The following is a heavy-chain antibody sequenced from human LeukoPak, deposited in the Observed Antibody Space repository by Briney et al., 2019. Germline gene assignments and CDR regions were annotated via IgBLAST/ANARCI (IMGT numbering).Heavy chain of an antibody. CDR2: INPNTGDT. D-gene: IGHD1-14*01. Sequence: GASVKVSCKASGFSFTGYDMHWVRQAPGQGLEWMGWINPNTGDTNYAQKFQGRVTMTRDTSINTAYLEVSRLRSEDTAVYYCATYGSHRSAQIIHNWFDPWGQGTLVTVSS. CDR3: ATYGSHRSAQIIHNWFDP. CDR1: GFSFTGYD. J-gene: IGHJ5*02. V-gene: IGHV1-2*02.